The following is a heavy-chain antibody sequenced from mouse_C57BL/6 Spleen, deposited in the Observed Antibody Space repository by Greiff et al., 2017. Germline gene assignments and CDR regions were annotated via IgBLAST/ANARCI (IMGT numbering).Heavy chain of an antibody. CDR2: IDPSDSYT. Sequence: QVQLQQPGAELVMPGASVKLSCKASGYTFTSYWMHWVKQRPGQGLEWIGEIDPSDSYTNYNQKFKGKSTLTVDKSSSTAYMQLSSLTSEDSAVYYCARGGKEDYYAMDYWGQGTSVTVSS. V-gene: IGHV1-69*01. CDR1: GYTFTSYW. D-gene: IGHD2-1*01. CDR3: ARGGKEDYYAMDY. J-gene: IGHJ4*01.